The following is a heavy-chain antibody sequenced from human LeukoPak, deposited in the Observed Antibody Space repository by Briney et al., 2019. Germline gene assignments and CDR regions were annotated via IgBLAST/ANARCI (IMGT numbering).Heavy chain of an antibody. V-gene: IGHV1-8*01. CDR3: ASHRVSGSYLSGAFDI. D-gene: IGHD1-26*01. CDR2: MNPNSGNT. CDR1: GHTFTSYD. Sequence: ASVKVSCKASGHTFTSYDINWVRQATGQGLEWMGWMNPNSGNTGYAQKFQGRVTMTRNTSISTAYMELSSLRSEDTAVYYCASHRVSGSYLSGAFDIWGQGTMVTVSS. J-gene: IGHJ3*02.